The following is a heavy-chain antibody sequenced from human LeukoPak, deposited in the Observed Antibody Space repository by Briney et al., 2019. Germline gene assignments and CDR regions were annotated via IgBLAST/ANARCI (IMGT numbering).Heavy chain of an antibody. CDR2: INQDGSGK. V-gene: IGHV3-7*01. J-gene: IGHJ4*02. CDR3: ARGLRGGEYYFDY. D-gene: IGHD3-16*01. Sequence: GGSLRLSCAASGVTFNNCWMHWVRQAPGKGLEWVANINQDGSGKRFVDSVKGRFTISRDNAKNSLYLQMNSLRAEDTAVYYCARGLRGGEYYFDYWGQGTLVTVSS. CDR1: GVTFNNCW.